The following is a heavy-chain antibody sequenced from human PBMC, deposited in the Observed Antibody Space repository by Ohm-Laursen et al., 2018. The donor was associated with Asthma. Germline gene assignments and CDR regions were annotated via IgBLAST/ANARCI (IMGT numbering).Heavy chain of an antibody. Sequence: SLRLSCAASGFIFTNYGMHWVRQAPGKGLEWVAVISYDGSNKYYADSVKGRITPSRDNSKNTLYLEMNSLRAEDTAVYYCARRSKICYDTSHCFFDYWGQGTLVTVSS. D-gene: IGHD2-2*01. CDR1: GFIFTNYG. CDR3: ARRSKICYDTSHCFFDY. V-gene: IGHV3-30*03. CDR2: ISYDGSNK. J-gene: IGHJ4*02.